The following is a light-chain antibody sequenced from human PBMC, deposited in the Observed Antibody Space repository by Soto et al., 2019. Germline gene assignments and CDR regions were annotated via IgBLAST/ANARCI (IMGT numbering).Light chain of an antibody. J-gene: IGLJ2*01. Sequence: QSALTQPPSASGSPGQSVTLSCTGTTRDVGGYNYVSWYQQHPGQAPKLIIYEVVKRPSGVPDRISGSKSGNTASLTVSGLHIEDEADYYCSSYRDYNKFVFGEGTKVTVL. CDR2: EVV. CDR3: SSYRDYNKFV. CDR1: TRDVGGYNY. V-gene: IGLV2-8*01.